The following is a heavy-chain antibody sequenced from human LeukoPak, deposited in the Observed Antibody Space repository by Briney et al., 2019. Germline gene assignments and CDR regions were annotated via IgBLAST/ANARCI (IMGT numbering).Heavy chain of an antibody. J-gene: IGHJ5*02. CDR1: GFTFSSYA. Sequence: GGSRRLSCAASGFTFSSYAMSWVRQAPGKGLEWVSAISGSGGSTYYADSVKGRFTISRDNSKNTLYLQMNSLRAEDTAVYYCAKDSSGYSTTNWFDPWGQGTLVTVSS. D-gene: IGHD3-22*01. CDR3: AKDSSGYSTTNWFDP. CDR2: ISGSGGST. V-gene: IGHV3-23*01.